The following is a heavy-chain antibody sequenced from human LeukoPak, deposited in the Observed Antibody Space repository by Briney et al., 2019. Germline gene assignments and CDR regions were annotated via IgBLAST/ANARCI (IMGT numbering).Heavy chain of an antibody. CDR2: IKQDGSEK. J-gene: IGHJ2*01. CDR1: GVILSPYW. D-gene: IGHD2-15*01. V-gene: IGHV3-7*01. Sequence: GGSLRLSCGTSGVILSPYWMSWVRQAPGKGLEWVANIKQDGSEKNYVDSVKGRFTISRDNANNLVFLQMNNLRVEDTALYFCTRIFHSASWLFDLWGRGTLVTVSS. CDR3: TRIFHSASWLFDL.